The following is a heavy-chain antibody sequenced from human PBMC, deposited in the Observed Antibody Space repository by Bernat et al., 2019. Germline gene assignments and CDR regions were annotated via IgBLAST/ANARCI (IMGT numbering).Heavy chain of an antibody. CDR3: ASHHRKGGGYWPLSY. CDR1: GYTFTSYA. CDR2: INAGNGNT. D-gene: IGHD1-26*01. Sequence: QVQLVQSGAEVKKPGASVKVSCKASGYTFTSYAMHWVRQAPGQRLEWIGWINAGNGNTKYSQKFQGRVTITRDTTASTAYMELSSLRTEDTAVYYRASHHRKGGGYWPLSYWGQGTLVTVSS. V-gene: IGHV1-3*01. J-gene: IGHJ4*02.